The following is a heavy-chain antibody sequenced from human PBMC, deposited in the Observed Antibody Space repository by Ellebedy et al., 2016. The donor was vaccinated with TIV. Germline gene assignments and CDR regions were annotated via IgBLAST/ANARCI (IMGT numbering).Heavy chain of an antibody. V-gene: IGHV3-9*01. D-gene: IGHD4-17*01. Sequence: PGGSLRLSCAASGFTFDDYAMHWVRQAPGKGLEWVSGISWNSGSIGYADSVKGRFTISRDNAKNSLYLQMNSLRAEDTALYYCAKDMSPTVTTEVFDYWGQGTLVTVSS. CDR2: ISWNSGSI. J-gene: IGHJ4*02. CDR3: AKDMSPTVTTEVFDY. CDR1: GFTFDDYA.